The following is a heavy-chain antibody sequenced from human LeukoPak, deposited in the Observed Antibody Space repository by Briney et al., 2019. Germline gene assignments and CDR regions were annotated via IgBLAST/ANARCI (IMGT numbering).Heavy chain of an antibody. Sequence: SETLSLTCTVSGGSISSGGYYWSWIRQHPGKGLEWIGYIYYSGSTYYNPSLKSRVTISVDTSKNQFSLKLSSVTAADTAVYYCAGGSGSYYIYYYYYGIDVWGQGTTVTVSS. J-gene: IGHJ6*02. CDR1: GGSISSGGYY. V-gene: IGHV4-31*03. D-gene: IGHD3-10*01. CDR2: IYYSGST. CDR3: AGGSGSYYIYYYYYGIDV.